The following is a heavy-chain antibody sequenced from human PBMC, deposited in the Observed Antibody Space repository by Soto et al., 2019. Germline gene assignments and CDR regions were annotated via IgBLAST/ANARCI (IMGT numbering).Heavy chain of an antibody. CDR1: GGSISSDDYY. CDR2: IYYSGST. V-gene: IGHV4-30-4*01. Sequence: QVQLQESGPGLVKPSQTLSLTCTVSGGSISSDDYYWSWIRQPPGKGLECIGYIYYSGSTYYNPSLKSRVTISVDTSKNQFSLKPRSVTAADSAVYYGARFIRRPALDIWGQGTRVTVSS. CDR3: ARFIRRPALDI. J-gene: IGHJ3*02. D-gene: IGHD3-16*02.